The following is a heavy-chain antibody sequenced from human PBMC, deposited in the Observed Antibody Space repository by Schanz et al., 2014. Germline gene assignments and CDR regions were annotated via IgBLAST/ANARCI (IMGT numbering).Heavy chain of an antibody. Sequence: QVHLVQSGAEVKTPGSSVKISCQASGDSFSSHVINWVRQAPGQGLEWMGRIYLSDGSTMYAQKFQGRVTVTRDTSTTTVYMDLSSLISEDTAVYYCASDTMGGNFVLDVWGQGTTVTVSS. CDR2: IYLSDGST. V-gene: IGHV1-46*03. CDR1: GDSFSSHV. D-gene: IGHD3-10*01. J-gene: IGHJ6*02. CDR3: ASDTMGGNFVLDV.